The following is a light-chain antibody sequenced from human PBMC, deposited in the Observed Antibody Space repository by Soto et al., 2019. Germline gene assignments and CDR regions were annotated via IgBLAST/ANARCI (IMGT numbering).Light chain of an antibody. CDR2: DVS. CDR3: SSYTSSSPYV. V-gene: IGLV2-14*01. CDR1: SSDVGGYNY. Sequence: QSALTQPASVSGSPGQSITISCTGTSSDVGGYNYVSWYQQHPGKAPKLMIYDVSNRPSGVSNRFSGSKSGNTASLTISGLQAEDEAYYYCSSYTSSSPYVFGTETKLTVL. J-gene: IGLJ1*01.